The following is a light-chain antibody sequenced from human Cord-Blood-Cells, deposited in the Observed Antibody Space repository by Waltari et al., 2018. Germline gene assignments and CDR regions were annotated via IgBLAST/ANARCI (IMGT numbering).Light chain of an antibody. V-gene: IGLV2-14*01. J-gene: IGLJ2*01. Sequence: QLALTQPAPVSGSAGQSITISSTGTSSDVGGYNYVSCYQQHPGKAPKLMTYDVSNRPSGVSNRFSGSKSGNTASLTISGLQAEDEADYYCSSYTSSSTLVFGGGTKLTVL. CDR2: DVS. CDR3: SSYTSSSTLV. CDR1: SSDVGGYNY.